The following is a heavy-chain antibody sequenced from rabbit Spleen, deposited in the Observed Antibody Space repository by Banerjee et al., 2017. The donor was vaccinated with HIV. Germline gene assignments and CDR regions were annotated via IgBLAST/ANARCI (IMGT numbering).Heavy chain of an antibody. CDR3: ASGYSDVYFSL. D-gene: IGHD1-1*01. Sequence: LEESGGGLVKPGGTLTLTCTVSGFSFSSNWICWVRQAPGKGLEWIACIYGGNSGSTYYASWAKGRFTISKTSSTTVTLQMTSLTAADTATYFCASGYSDVYFSLWGPGTLVTVS. V-gene: IGHV1S45*01. CDR1: GFSFSSNW. J-gene: IGHJ4*01. CDR2: IYGGNSGST.